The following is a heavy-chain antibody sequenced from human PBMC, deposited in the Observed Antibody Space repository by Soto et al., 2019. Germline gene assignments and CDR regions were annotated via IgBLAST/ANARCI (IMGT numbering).Heavy chain of an antibody. CDR2: IYYSGST. V-gene: IGHV4-39*01. CDR3: ARKHFSPNAFDI. J-gene: IGHJ3*02. CDR1: GGSISSSSYY. D-gene: IGHD3-3*02. Sequence: QLQLQESGPGLVKPSETLSLTCTVSGGSISSSSYYWGWIRQPPGKGLEWIGSIYYSGSTYYNPSLKSRVTISVDTSKNQFSLKLSSVTAADTAVYYCARKHFSPNAFDIWGQGTMVTVSS.